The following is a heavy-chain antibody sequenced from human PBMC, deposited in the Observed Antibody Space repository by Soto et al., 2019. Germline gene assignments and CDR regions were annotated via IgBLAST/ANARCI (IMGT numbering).Heavy chain of an antibody. CDR3: ARAGYSYGPYDY. CDR2: IYSGGST. D-gene: IGHD5-18*01. J-gene: IGHJ4*02. Sequence: GGSLRLSCAASGFTVSSNYMSWVRQAPGKGLEWVSVIYSGGSTYYADSVKGRFTISRDNSKNTLFFQMNSLRAEDTAVYYCARAGYSYGPYDYWGQGTLVTVSS. CDR1: GFTVSSNY. V-gene: IGHV3-66*01.